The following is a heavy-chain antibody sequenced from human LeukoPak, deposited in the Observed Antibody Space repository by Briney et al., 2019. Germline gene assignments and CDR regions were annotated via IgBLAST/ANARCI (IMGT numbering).Heavy chain of an antibody. J-gene: IGHJ5*02. CDR2: IYYSGST. Sequence: PSETLSLTCTVSGGSISSYYWSWIRQPPGKGLEWIGYIYYSGSTNYNPPLKSRVTISVDTSKNQFSLKLSSVTAADTAVYYCARVRNPNWFDPWGQGTLVTVSS. D-gene: IGHD1-14*01. CDR3: ARVRNPNWFDP. V-gene: IGHV4-59*01. CDR1: GGSISSYY.